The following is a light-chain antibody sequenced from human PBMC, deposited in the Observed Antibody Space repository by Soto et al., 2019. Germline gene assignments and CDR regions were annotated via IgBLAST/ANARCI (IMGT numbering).Light chain of an antibody. CDR3: QSYDSSLSGFVV. J-gene: IGLJ2*01. V-gene: IGLV1-40*01. CDR1: SSNIGAGYD. CDR2: GNS. Sequence: QSVLTPPPSVSGAPGQRVTISCTGSSSNIGAGYDVHWYQQLPGTAPKRLIYGNSNRPSGVPDRFPGSKSGTSASLAITGLQAEDEADYYCQSYDSSLSGFVVFGGGTKLTVL.